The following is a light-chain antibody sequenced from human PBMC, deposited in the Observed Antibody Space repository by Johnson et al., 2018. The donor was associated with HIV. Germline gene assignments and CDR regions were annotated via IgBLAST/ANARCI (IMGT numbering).Light chain of an antibody. CDR3: GTWDSSLSAFV. Sequence: QSVLTQPPSVSAAPGQKVTISCSGSSSNIENNFVSWYQQFPGTAPKLLIYDNNKRPSEIPYRFSGSKSGTSATLVITGLRTGDEADYYCGTWDSSLSAFVFGAGTTVIVL. V-gene: IGLV1-51*01. CDR1: SSNIENNF. CDR2: DNN. J-gene: IGLJ1*01.